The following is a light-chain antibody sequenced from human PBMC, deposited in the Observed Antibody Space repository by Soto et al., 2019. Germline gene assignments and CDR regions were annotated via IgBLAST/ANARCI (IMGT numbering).Light chain of an antibody. CDR2: GAS. J-gene: IGKJ3*01. CDR3: QHYENLPPLP. CDR1: QDIRKY. V-gene: IGKV1-33*01. Sequence: DIQMTQSPSSLSASVGDRVTITCQASQDIRKYLNWYQQKAGRAPKPLIYGASNLEIGVPSRFSGSGYGTDFPYTISSLQPEDIATYYGQHYENLPPLPFGLGTKVAIK.